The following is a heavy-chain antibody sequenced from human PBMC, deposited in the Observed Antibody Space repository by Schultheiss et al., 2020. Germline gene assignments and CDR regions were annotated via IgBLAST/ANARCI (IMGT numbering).Heavy chain of an antibody. CDR2: ISYDGSNK. CDR1: GFTFSSYG. CDR3: ARDSRDGSHTTRGMDV. D-gene: IGHD5-24*01. V-gene: IGHV3-30*03. J-gene: IGHJ6*02. Sequence: GESLKISCAASGFTFSSYGMHWVRQAPGKGLEWVAVISYDGSNKYYADSVKGRFTISRDNSKNTLYLQMNSLRAEDTAVYYCARDSRDGSHTTRGMDVWGQGTTVNVYS.